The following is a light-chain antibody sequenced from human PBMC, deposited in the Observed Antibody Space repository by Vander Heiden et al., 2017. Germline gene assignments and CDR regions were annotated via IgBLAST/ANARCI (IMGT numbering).Light chain of an antibody. CDR2: DAS. V-gene: IGKV3-11*01. CDR1: QSVSSY. Sequence: IVLKQSPATLSLSPGERATLSCRASQSVSSYLAWYQQKPGQAPRLLIYDASNRATGIPARFSGSGSGTDFTLTISSLEPEDFAVYYCQQRSDWPPGTFGPGTKVDIK. J-gene: IGKJ3*01. CDR3: QQRSDWPPGT.